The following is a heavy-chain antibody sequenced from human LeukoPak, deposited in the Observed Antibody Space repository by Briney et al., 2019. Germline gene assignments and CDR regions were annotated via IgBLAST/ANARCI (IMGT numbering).Heavy chain of an antibody. CDR2: IYSGGTT. Sequence: GGSLRLSCAASRFTVSSNYMSWVRQAPGKGLEWVSVIYSGGTTYYADSVKGRFTVSRDNSKNTLYLQMNSLRAEDTAVYYCARSSSWLDFDYWGQGTLVTVSS. J-gene: IGHJ4*02. CDR1: RFTVSSNY. D-gene: IGHD6-13*01. V-gene: IGHV3-53*01. CDR3: ARSSSWLDFDY.